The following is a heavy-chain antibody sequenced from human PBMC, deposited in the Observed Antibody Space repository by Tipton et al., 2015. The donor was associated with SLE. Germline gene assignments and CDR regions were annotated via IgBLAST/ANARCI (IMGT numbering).Heavy chain of an antibody. CDR3: AKAAEVFDY. CDR1: GFTLSDHH. CDR2: VTTSGTTT. J-gene: IGHJ4*02. V-gene: IGHV3-23*04. Sequence: VQLVQSGGGLVQPGGSLTLSCAVSGFTLSDHHMTWVRQAPGKGLEWVSTVTTSGTTTYYADSVRGRFTISRDDSKNTVYLHMTSLRAENTAVYYCAKAAEVFDYWGQGTLVTVSS.